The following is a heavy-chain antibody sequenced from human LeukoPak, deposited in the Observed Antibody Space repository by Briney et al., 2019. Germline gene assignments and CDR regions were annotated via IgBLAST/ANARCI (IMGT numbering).Heavy chain of an antibody. V-gene: IGHV3-74*03. J-gene: IGHJ4*02. CDR1: GFSFSGSW. Sequence: GGSLRLSCAASGFSFSGSWMHWVRQAPAKGLVWVSRINSDGSTTTYADSVQGRLTISRDNAKNTLYLQTNSLRAEDTAVYYCIRGLGGGSDYWGLGTLVTVTS. CDR3: IRGLGGGSDY. CDR2: INSDGSTT. D-gene: IGHD4-23*01.